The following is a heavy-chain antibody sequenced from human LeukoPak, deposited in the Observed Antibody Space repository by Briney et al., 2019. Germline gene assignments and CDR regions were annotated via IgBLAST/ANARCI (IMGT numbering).Heavy chain of an antibody. V-gene: IGHV1-69*05. J-gene: IGHJ4*02. CDR1: GGTFSSYA. CDR3: AREARFDYYGSGSYYNGLDY. D-gene: IGHD3-10*01. CDR2: IIPIFGTA. Sequence: SVKVSCKASGGTFSSYAISWVRQAPGQGLEWMGGIIPIFGTANYAQKFQGRVTMTRDTSTSTVYMELSSLRSEDTAVYYCAREARFDYYGSGSYYNGLDYWGQGTLVTVSS.